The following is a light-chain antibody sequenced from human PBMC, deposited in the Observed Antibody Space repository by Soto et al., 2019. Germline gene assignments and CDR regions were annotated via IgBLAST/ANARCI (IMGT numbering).Light chain of an antibody. V-gene: IGKV1-27*01. J-gene: IGKJ4*01. CDR1: QGISNY. Sequence: DIQMTQSPSSLSASVGDRVTITCRASQGISNYLAWYQQKPGKVPKLLIHGASTLLSGVPSRFSGSGSGTDFTLTISSLQPEDVATYXCQKYDSALTFGGGTKVEIK. CDR3: QKYDSALT. CDR2: GAS.